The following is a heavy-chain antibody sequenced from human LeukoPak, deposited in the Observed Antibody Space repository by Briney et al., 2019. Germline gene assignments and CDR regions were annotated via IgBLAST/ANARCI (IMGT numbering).Heavy chain of an antibody. J-gene: IGHJ4*02. CDR3: TRDFSAKKATITDI. CDR2: VGPYNGKT. D-gene: IGHD4/OR15-4a*01. CDR1: GYIFLDYG. Sequence: GASVKVSCKASGYIFLDYGISWLRQAPGQGLEWMGWVGPYNGKTKYSQKFQGRVTMTTDTLTNTAFLELTNLRPDVTATYYCTRDFSAKKATITDIWGQGTMVVVSS. V-gene: IGHV1-18*01.